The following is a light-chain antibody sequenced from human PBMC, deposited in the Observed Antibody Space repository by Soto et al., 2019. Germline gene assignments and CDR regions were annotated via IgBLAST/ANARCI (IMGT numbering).Light chain of an antibody. CDR3: QQFGSSLYT. J-gene: IGKJ2*01. V-gene: IGKV3-20*01. CDR2: GAS. CDR1: QSVSSSY. Sequence: EIVLTQSPGTLSLSPGERATLSCRASQSVSSSYLAWYQQKPGQAPRLLIYGASSRATGIPDRFSGSGSGTXXXLTXGRLEPEDFAVYXXQQFGSSLYTFGQGTKLEIK.